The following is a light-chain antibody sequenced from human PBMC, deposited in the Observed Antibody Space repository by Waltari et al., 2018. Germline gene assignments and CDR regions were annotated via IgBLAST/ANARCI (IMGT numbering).Light chain of an antibody. Sequence: QSLLTQPPSASGTPGQTVTISRSGVDSHVGRNTVHWYQQLPGTATKRLVYNNFQRPPGVPARFSGSKSGTSASLAILGVRSEDESDYYCATWDDSLNGPVFGGGTKVTVL. V-gene: IGLV1-44*01. J-gene: IGLJ2*01. CDR2: NNF. CDR3: ATWDDSLNGPV. CDR1: DSHVGRNT.